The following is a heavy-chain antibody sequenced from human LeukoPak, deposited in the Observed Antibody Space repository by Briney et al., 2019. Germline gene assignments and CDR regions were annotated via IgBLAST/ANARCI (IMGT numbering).Heavy chain of an antibody. D-gene: IGHD2-2*01. CDR2: INHSGST. Sequence: SETLSLTCAVYGGSFSGYYRSWIRQPPGKGLEWIGEINHSGSTNYNPSLKSRVTISVDTSKNQFSLKLSSVTAADTAVYYCARAQLVPAAVYYFDYWGQGTLVTVSS. J-gene: IGHJ4*02. CDR3: ARAQLVPAAVYYFDY. CDR1: GGSFSGYY. V-gene: IGHV4-34*01.